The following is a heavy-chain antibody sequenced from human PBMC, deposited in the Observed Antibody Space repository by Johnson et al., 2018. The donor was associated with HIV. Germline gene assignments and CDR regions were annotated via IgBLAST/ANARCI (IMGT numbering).Heavy chain of an antibody. V-gene: IGHV3-20*04. J-gene: IGHJ3*02. CDR3: PVDTEAFDI. CDR1: GFTFDDYG. D-gene: IGHD1-14*01. CDR2: ISWNSGSI. Sequence: VQLVESGGGVVRPGGSLRLSCAASGFTFDDYGMSWVRQAPWKGLEWVSGISWNSGSIGYADSVKGRFTISRDNAKNSLYLQMNSLRAEDTAVYYCPVDTEAFDIWGQGTMVTVSS.